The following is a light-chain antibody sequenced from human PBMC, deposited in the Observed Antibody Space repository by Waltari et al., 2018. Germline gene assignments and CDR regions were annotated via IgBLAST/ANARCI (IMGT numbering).Light chain of an antibody. CDR3: SSYTTSSAPGV. Sequence: QSALTQPASVSGSPVQSITISCSGTDSDVGAYDFVSWYQQHPGKAPHLIIYEVSNRPSGISKRFSASKSGNTASLTISGLQAEDEADYYCSSYTTSSAPGVFGTGTRVTVL. CDR2: EVS. CDR1: DSDVGAYDF. J-gene: IGLJ1*01. V-gene: IGLV2-14*01.